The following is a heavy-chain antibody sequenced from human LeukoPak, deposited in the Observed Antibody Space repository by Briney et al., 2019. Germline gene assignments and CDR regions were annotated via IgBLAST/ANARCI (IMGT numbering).Heavy chain of an antibody. CDR2: ISGSGGST. J-gene: IGHJ4*02. V-gene: IGHV3-23*01. Sequence: GGSLRLSCAASGFTFSSYAMSWVRQAPGKGLGWVSAISGSGGSTYYADSVKGRFTISRDNSKNTLYLQMNSLRAEDTAVYYCAKDIPPSPKGGNYFDYWGQGTLVTVSS. CDR3: AKDIPPSPKGGNYFDY. CDR1: GFTFSSYA. D-gene: IGHD2-21*01.